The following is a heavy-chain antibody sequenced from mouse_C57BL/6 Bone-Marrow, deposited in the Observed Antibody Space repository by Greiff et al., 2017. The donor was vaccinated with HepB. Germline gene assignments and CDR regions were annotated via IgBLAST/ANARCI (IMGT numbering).Heavy chain of an antibody. V-gene: IGHV1-66*01. D-gene: IGHD2-4*01. CDR2: IYPGSGNT. J-gene: IGHJ1*03. CDR3: ARVRLRPWYFDV. Sequence: QVQLQQSGPELVKPGASVKISCKASGYSFTSYYIHWVKQRPGQGLEWIGGIYPGSGNTKYNEKFKGKATLTADTSSSTAYMQLSSLTSEDSAVYYCARVRLRPWYFDVWGTGTTVTVSS. CDR1: GYSFTSYY.